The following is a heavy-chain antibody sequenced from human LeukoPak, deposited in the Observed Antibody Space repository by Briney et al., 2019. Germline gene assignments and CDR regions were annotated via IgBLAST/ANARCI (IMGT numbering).Heavy chain of an antibody. J-gene: IGHJ2*01. Sequence: SETLSLTCTVSYGSISRYYWSWIRQPPGKGLEWIGYIYHSGSTNYNPSLKSRVTISVDTSKNQFSLKLSSVTAADTAVYYCARNFDAYCGGDCYSSNWYFDLWGRGTLVTVSS. CDR2: IYHSGST. V-gene: IGHV4-59*01. D-gene: IGHD2-21*02. CDR3: ARNFDAYCGGDCYSSNWYFDL. CDR1: YGSISRYY.